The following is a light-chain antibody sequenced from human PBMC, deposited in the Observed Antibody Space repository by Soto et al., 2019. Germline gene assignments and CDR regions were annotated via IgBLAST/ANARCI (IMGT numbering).Light chain of an antibody. V-gene: IGLV2-14*03. CDR3: SSYTASSTLYV. CDR2: DVS. Sequence: QSVLTQPASVSGSPGQSITISCTGTSSDVGGYNFVSWYQLYPGKAPKLMIYDVSDRPSGVSIRSSGSKSGNTASLTISGLQAEDEADYYCSSYTASSTLYVFGTWTTVTVL. J-gene: IGLJ1*01. CDR1: SSDVGGYNF.